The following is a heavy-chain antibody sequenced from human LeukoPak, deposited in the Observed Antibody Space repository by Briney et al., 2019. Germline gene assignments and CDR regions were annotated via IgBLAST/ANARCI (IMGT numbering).Heavy chain of an antibody. J-gene: IGHJ4*02. V-gene: IGHV3-23*01. CDR3: AKFSSSQMHCFDS. Sequence: GGSLRLSCAASGFTFSSYAMTWVRQAPRKGLEWVSAISGSGSSTYYADSVKGRFTISRDNSKNMVYLQMNSLRAEDTAVFYCAKFSSSQMHCFDSWGQGTLVTVSS. CDR1: GFTFSSYA. CDR2: ISGSGSST. D-gene: IGHD6-6*01.